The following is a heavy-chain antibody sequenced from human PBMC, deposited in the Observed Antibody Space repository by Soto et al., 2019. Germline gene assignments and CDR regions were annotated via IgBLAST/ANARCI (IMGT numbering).Heavy chain of an antibody. J-gene: IGHJ5*02. CDR3: ARVGDLRWSDP. V-gene: IGHV4-30-2*06. CDR1: GVSITNGGSS. Sequence: SETLSLTCSVSGVSITNGGSSWSWIRRSPGKGLEWIGYIYNSGSTFYNLSLRSRVTISIDTSKNRISLDLSSVTAADTAVYYCARVGDLRWSDPWGQGTLVTVSS. D-gene: IGHD3-16*01. CDR2: IYNSGST.